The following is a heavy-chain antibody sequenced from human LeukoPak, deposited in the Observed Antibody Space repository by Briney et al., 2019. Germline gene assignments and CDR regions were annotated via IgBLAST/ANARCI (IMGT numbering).Heavy chain of an antibody. CDR1: GGSISGYY. Sequence: TSETLSLTCTVSGGSISGYYRSWIPQPAGKGLEWIGRIYISGSTNYNPSLKSRVTISLDTSRNQFSLKLNSVTAADTAVYYCAKSNGYGLVDIWGQGTMVTVSS. CDR3: AKSNGYGLVDI. CDR2: IYISGST. D-gene: IGHD3-10*01. V-gene: IGHV4-4*07. J-gene: IGHJ3*02.